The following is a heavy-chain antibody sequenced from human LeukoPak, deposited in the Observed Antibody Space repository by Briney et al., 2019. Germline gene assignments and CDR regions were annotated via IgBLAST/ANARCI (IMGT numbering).Heavy chain of an antibody. Sequence: ASVKVSCKASGYTFTSYDINWVRQATGQGVEGVGWMNPNSGNTGYAQKFQGRVTITRNTSIRTDYMELSSLRSEDTAVYSCARGLLVPLLYYYYMDVWGKGTPVTVSS. V-gene: IGHV1-8*03. D-gene: IGHD2-2*01. J-gene: IGHJ6*03. CDR2: MNPNSGNT. CDR3: ARGLLVPLLYYYYMDV. CDR1: GYTFTSYD.